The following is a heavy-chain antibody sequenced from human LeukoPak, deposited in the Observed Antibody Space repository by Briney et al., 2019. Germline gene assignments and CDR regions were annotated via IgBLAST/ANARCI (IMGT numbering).Heavy chain of an antibody. D-gene: IGHD6-13*01. V-gene: IGHV3-23*01. CDR3: AKESWPGIAAAGHDY. CDR2: ISGSGGST. CDR1: GFTFSSYA. Sequence: GGSLRLSCAAPGFTFSSYAVSLVRQAPGKGLEWVSAISGSGGSTYYADSVKGRFTISRDNSKNTLDLQMNSLRAEDTAVYYCAKESWPGIAAAGHDYWGQGTLVTVSS. J-gene: IGHJ4*02.